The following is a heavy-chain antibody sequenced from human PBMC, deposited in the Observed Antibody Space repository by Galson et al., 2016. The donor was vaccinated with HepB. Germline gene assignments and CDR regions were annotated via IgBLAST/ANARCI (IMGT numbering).Heavy chain of an antibody. V-gene: IGHV4-4*02. CDR3: ARRGVSHSGSGELARAVSPPFDY. D-gene: IGHD3-10*01. Sequence: ETLSLTCAVSGGSINSNNWWTWVRQPPGKGLEWIGEIFQSGGTNYIPSLKSRVTISLDKSKNQFSPQLNSVTAADTAVHYCARRGVSHSGSGELARAVSPPFDYWGPGTLVTVSS. J-gene: IGHJ4*02. CDR2: IFQSGGT. CDR1: GGSINSNNW.